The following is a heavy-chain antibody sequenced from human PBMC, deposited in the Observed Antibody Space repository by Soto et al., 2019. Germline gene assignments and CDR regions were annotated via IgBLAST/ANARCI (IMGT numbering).Heavy chain of an antibody. CDR2: INAGNGNT. CDR3: ARAVAVAADFDY. Sequence: ASAKASCKDSGYTFTGYAMHWLRQAPGQRLEWMGWINAGNGNTKYSQKFQGRVTITRDTSASTAYMELSSLRSEDTAVYYCARAVAVAADFDYWGQGTLVTVSS. CDR1: GYTFTGYA. D-gene: IGHD6-19*01. V-gene: IGHV1-3*01. J-gene: IGHJ4*02.